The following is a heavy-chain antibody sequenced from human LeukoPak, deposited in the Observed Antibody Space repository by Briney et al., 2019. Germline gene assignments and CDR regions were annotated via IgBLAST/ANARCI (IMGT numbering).Heavy chain of an antibody. Sequence: PGGSLRLSCAASGFTFSSYAMHWVRQAPGKGLEWVAVISYDGSNKYYADSVKGRFTISRDNSKNTLYLQMNSLRAEDTAVYYCAKGSHGSGSYRGFDYWGQGTLVTVSS. CDR1: GFTFSSYA. CDR2: ISYDGSNK. V-gene: IGHV3-30-3*01. J-gene: IGHJ4*02. CDR3: AKGSHGSGSYRGFDY. D-gene: IGHD3-10*01.